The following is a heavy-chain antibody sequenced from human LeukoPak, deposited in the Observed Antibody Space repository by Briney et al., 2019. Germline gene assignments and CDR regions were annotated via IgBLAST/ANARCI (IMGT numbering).Heavy chain of an antibody. J-gene: IGHJ4*02. V-gene: IGHV1-8*02. CDR3: ARGGYGDLDY. CDR2: INPNSGNT. D-gene: IGHD4-17*01. Sequence: ASVKVSCKASGYTFTGYYMHWVRQAPGQGLEWMGRINPNSGNTGYAQKFQGRVTMTRNTSISTAYMELSSLRSEDTAVYYCARGGYGDLDYWGQGTLVTVSS. CDR1: GYTFTGYY.